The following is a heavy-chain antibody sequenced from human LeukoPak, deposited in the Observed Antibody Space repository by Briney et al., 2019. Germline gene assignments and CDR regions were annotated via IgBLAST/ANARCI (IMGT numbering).Heavy chain of an antibody. CDR3: TRRGPYSYGYFDY. J-gene: IGHJ4*02. CDR2: INSDGSST. V-gene: IGHV3-74*01. Sequence: GGSLRLSCAVSGFTFSSNWMHWVRQAPGKGLVWVSRINSDGSSTSYADSVKGRFTISRDNAKNTLYLQMNSLRAEDTAVCYCTRRGPYSYGYFDYWGQGTLVTVSS. D-gene: IGHD5-18*01. CDR1: GFTFSSNW.